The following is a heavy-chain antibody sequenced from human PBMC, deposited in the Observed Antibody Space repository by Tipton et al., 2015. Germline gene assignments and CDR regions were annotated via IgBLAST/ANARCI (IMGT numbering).Heavy chain of an antibody. CDR1: GVSISSSGYY. CDR3: ARAPSEFDFWSAFSD. D-gene: IGHD3-3*01. CDR2: IYYSGST. V-gene: IGHV4-31*01. Sequence: TLSLTCTVSGVSISSSGYYWSWIRQHPGKGLEWIGYIYYSGSTYYNPSLKSPVTISVDTSKNQFSLKLSSVTAADTAVYYCARAPSEFDFWSAFSDWGQGTLVTVSP. J-gene: IGHJ4*02.